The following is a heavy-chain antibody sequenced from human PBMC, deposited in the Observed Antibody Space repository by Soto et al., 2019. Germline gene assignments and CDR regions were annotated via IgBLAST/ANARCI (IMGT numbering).Heavy chain of an antibody. CDR3: TRDPRYGSGTDAFDI. D-gene: IGHD3-10*01. J-gene: IGHJ3*02. CDR1: GFTFGDYA. Sequence: PGGSLRLSCTASGFTFGDYAMSWVRQAPGKGLEWVGFIRSKAYGGTTEYAASVKGRFTISRDDSKSIAYLQMNSLKTEDTAVYYCTRDPRYGSGTDAFDIWGQGTMVTVSS. V-gene: IGHV3-49*04. CDR2: IRSKAYGGTT.